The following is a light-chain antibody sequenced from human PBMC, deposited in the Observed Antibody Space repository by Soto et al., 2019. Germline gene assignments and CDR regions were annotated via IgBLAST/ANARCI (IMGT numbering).Light chain of an antibody. Sequence: QSVLTQPPSASGAPGQSGPISCTGNSIDVGGYNYVSWYQQHPGKAPKLMIYEVSKRPSGVPDRFSGSKSGNTASLTVSGLQAEDEADYYCTSYAGSNKIFGGGTQLTVL. CDR3: TSYAGSNKI. J-gene: IGLJ2*01. CDR2: EVS. CDR1: SIDVGGYNY. V-gene: IGLV2-8*01.